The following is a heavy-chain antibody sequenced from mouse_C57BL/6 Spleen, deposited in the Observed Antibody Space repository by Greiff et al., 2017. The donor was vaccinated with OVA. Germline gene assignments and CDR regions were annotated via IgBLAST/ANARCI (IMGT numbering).Heavy chain of an antibody. CDR3: ARSIYYGYDENYAMDY. CDR2: IYPGDGDT. V-gene: IGHV1-82*01. J-gene: IGHJ4*01. CDR1: GYAFSSSW. Sequence: QVQLQQSGPELVKPGASVKISCKASGYAFSSSWMNWVKQRPGKGLEWIGRIYPGDGDTNYNGKFKGKATLTVDKSSSTAYMQLSSLTSEDSAVYFCARSIYYGYDENYAMDYWGQGTSVTVSS. D-gene: IGHD2-2*01.